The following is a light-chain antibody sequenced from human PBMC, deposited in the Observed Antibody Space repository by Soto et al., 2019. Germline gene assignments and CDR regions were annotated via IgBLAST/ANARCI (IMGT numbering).Light chain of an antibody. CDR3: QTWGTGIRI. CDR2: LNSDGSH. J-gene: IGLJ2*01. V-gene: IGLV4-69*01. Sequence: QLVLTQSPSASASLGASVKLTCILSSGHISYAIAWHQQQPEKGPRFLMKLNSDGSHTRGDGIPDRFSGSTSGAERYLTISSLQSEDEADYYCQTWGTGIRIFGGGTKLTVL. CDR1: SGHISYA.